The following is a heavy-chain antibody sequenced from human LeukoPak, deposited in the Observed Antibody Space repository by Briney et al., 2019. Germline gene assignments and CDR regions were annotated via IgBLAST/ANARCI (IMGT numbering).Heavy chain of an antibody. V-gene: IGHV4-39*01. CDR3: ARHLPSYDPDAFDI. CDR1: GGSINSSSYY. Sequence: SETLSLTCTVSGGSINSSSYYWGWICQPPGKGLEWIGSIYYSGSTYYNPSLKSRVTISVDTSKNQFSLKLSSVTAADTAVYYCARHLPSYDPDAFDIWGQGTMVTVSS. J-gene: IGHJ3*02. D-gene: IGHD5-12*01. CDR2: IYYSGST.